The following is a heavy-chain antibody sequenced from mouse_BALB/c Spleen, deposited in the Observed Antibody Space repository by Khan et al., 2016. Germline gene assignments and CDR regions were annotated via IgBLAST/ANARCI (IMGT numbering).Heavy chain of an antibody. V-gene: IGHV1-18*01. CDR1: GYSFTGYY. J-gene: IGHJ4*01. D-gene: IGHD1-1*01. CDR3: LRDAMDY. Sequence: EVQLQESGPDLVKPGASVKISCKASGYSFTGYYMYWVKQSHEKSLEWIGRINPNNGGSYSNQKFKGKAILTVDKSSSTAYMELRSLTSEGSAVYCCLRDAMDYWGQGTSVTVSS. CDR2: INPNNGGS.